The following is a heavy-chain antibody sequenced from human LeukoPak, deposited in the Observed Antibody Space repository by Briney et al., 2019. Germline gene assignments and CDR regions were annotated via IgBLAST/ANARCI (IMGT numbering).Heavy chain of an antibody. J-gene: IGHJ3*02. V-gene: IGHV3-48*03. CDR1: RLTFSSYE. CDR2: INSSGSTI. CDR3: AKELYCSGGSCDTAGAWAFDI. Sequence: GGTLTLSCAASRLTFSSYEMNWVRQAPEKGREWVSCINSSGSTIYYADSVKGRFTISRDNAKNSLYLLMNSLRAEDTAVYYCAKELYCSGGSCDTAGAWAFDIWGQGTMVTVSS. D-gene: IGHD2-15*01.